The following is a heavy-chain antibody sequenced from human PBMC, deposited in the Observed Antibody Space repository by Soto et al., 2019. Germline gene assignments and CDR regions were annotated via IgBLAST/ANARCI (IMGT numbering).Heavy chain of an antibody. CDR1: GFTFSSYG. Sequence: QVQLVESGGGVVQPGRSLRLSCAASGFTFSSYGMHWVRQAPGKGLEWVAVISYDGSNKYYADSVKGRFTISRDNSKNTLYLQMNSLRAEDTAVYYYATAGGSGWYGGAFDIWGQGTMVTVSS. V-gene: IGHV3-30*03. CDR3: ATAGGSGWYGGAFDI. CDR2: ISYDGSNK. J-gene: IGHJ3*02. D-gene: IGHD6-19*01.